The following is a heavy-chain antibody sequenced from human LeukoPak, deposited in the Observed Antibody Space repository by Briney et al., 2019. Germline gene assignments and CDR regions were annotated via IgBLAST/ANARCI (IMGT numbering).Heavy chain of an antibody. V-gene: IGHV3-23*01. CDR2: ISGSGGST. CDR3: AKGILHLPFDY. Sequence: GGSLRLSCAASGFSFTTYWMAWVRQAPGKGLEWVSAISGSGGSTYYADSVKGRFTISRDNSKNTLYLQMNSLRAEDTAVYYCAKGILHLPFDYWGQGTLVTVSS. D-gene: IGHD3-10*01. CDR1: GFSFTTYW. J-gene: IGHJ4*02.